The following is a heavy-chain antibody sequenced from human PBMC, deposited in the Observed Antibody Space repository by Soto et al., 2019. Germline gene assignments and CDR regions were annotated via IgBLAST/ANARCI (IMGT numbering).Heavy chain of an antibody. V-gene: IGHV3-23*01. CDR1: GFTFSSYA. CDR3: AKDGELPAALSFWFDP. D-gene: IGHD2-2*01. CDR2: ISGSGGST. Sequence: GGSLRLSCAASGFTFSSYAMSWVRQAPGKGLEWVSVISGSGGSTYYADSVKGRFTISRDNSKNTLYLQMNSLRAEDTAVYYCAKDGELPAALSFWFDPWGQGTLVTVSS. J-gene: IGHJ5*02.